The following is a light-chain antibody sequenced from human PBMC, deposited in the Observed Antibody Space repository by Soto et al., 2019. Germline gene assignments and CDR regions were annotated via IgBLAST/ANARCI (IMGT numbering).Light chain of an antibody. V-gene: IGLV3-1*01. J-gene: IGLJ1*01. CDR2: QDS. Sequence: SYELTQPPSVSVSPGQTASITCSGDKLGDKYACWYQQKPGQSPVLVIYQDSKRPSGIPERFAGSNSGNTATLTISGTQDMDDADYYCQAWDSSTEVFGTGTKLTVL. CDR3: QAWDSSTEV. CDR1: KLGDKY.